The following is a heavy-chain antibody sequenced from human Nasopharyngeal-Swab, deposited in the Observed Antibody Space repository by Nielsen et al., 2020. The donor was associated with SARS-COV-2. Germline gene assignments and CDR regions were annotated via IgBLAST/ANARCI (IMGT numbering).Heavy chain of an antibody. V-gene: IGHV3-23*01. CDR2: IDAGGGNT. Sequence: GESLKISCAASGFTFSTYAMTWVRQAPGKGLEWVSTIDAGGGNTWYAYSVKGRFTISRDNSKSPLYLKMNSMRADDTAVYYCADPPFSEYWGQGTLVTVSS. CDR1: GFTFSTYA. CDR3: ADPPFSEY. J-gene: IGHJ4*02.